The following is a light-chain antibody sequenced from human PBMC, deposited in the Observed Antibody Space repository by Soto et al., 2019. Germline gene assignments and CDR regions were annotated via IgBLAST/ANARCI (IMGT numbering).Light chain of an antibody. J-gene: IGLJ1*01. Sequence: QSVLTQPGSVAWSPGQSVTISCTGTSSVVGSYNLVSWYQQHPGKAPKLMIYEVSKRPSGVSNRFSGSKSGNTASLTISGLQAEDEADYYCCSYAGSSLYVFGTVTKVTVL. CDR1: SSVVGSYNL. CDR3: CSYAGSSLYV. CDR2: EVS. V-gene: IGLV2-23*02.